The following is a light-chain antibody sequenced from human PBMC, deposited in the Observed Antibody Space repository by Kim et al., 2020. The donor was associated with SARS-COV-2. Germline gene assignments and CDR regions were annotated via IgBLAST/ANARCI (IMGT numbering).Light chain of an antibody. CDR1: QYIRND. Sequence: AIQMTQSPSSLSASVGDRVTITCRASQYIRNDLAWYQQKPGKAPKLLIYAASTLQSGVPSRFSGSGSDTDFTLTISSLQPEDFATYYCLQDYEYPLTFGGGTKLEI. CDR3: LQDYEYPLT. CDR2: AAS. V-gene: IGKV1-6*01. J-gene: IGKJ4*01.